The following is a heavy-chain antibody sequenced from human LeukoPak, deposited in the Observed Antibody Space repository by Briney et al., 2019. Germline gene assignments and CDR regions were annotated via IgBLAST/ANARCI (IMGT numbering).Heavy chain of an antibody. CDR1: GGSFSGYY. Sequence: SETPSPTCAVYGGSFSGYYWSWIRQPPGKGLEWIGEINHSGSTNYNPSLKSRVTISVDTSKNQFSLKLSSVTAADTAVYYCARSYRYSNHFDYWGQGTLVTVSS. J-gene: IGHJ4*02. D-gene: IGHD4-11*01. V-gene: IGHV4-34*01. CDR2: INHSGST. CDR3: ARSYRYSNHFDY.